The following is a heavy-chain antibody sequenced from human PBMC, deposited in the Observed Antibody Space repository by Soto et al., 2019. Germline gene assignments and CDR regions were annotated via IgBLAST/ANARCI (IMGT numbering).Heavy chain of an antibody. CDR1: GGSVSNNNW. CDR2: IHHSGGT. Sequence: QVQLQESGPGLVKPSGTLSLSCAVSGGSVSNNNWWSWVRQSPGNGLELIGEIHHSGGTSYNPSLESRATLSVDKSKNELSLRLNYVTAADTAVYYCTKNSAYALDYWGLGILVTVSS. J-gene: IGHJ4*02. D-gene: IGHD5-12*01. V-gene: IGHV4-4*02. CDR3: TKNSAYALDY.